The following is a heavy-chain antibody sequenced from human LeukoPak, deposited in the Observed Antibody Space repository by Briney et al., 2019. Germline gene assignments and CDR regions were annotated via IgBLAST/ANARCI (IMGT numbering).Heavy chain of an antibody. Sequence: GGSLRLSCAASGFTFDDYAMHWVRQAPGKGLEWVSLISGDGGSTYYADSVKGRFTISRDNSKNTLYLQMNSLRAEDTAVYFCAKDLGLAYYESYFDIWGQGTMVTVSS. CDR2: ISGDGGST. CDR3: AKDLGLAYYESYFDI. V-gene: IGHV3-43*02. D-gene: IGHD3-22*01. CDR1: GFTFDDYA. J-gene: IGHJ3*02.